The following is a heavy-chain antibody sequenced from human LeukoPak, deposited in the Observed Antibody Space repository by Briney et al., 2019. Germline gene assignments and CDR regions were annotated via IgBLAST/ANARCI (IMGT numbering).Heavy chain of an antibody. Sequence: PGGSLRLSCAASGFTFSSYWMSWVRQAPGKGLEWVANIKQDGSEKYYVDSVKGRFTISRDNAKNSLYLQMNSLRAEDTAVYYCASFSRDGYNSDFDYWGQGTLVTVSS. V-gene: IGHV3-7*01. CDR3: ASFSRDGYNSDFDY. J-gene: IGHJ4*02. CDR1: GFTFSSYW. D-gene: IGHD5-24*01. CDR2: IKQDGSEK.